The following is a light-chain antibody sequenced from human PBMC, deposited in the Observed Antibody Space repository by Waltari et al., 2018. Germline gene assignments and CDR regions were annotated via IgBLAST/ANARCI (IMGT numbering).Light chain of an antibody. Sequence: QSALPQPPSASGSPGQPVTISCPGTSRDLAGYNYLSWYQHHPDKAPKLMIYEVSKRPSGVPDRFSGSKSDNTASLTVSGLQAEDEADYYCSSYAGSDNFVVFGGGTKLTVL. CDR3: SSYAGSDNFVV. J-gene: IGLJ2*01. CDR2: EVS. CDR1: SRDLAGYNY. V-gene: IGLV2-8*01.